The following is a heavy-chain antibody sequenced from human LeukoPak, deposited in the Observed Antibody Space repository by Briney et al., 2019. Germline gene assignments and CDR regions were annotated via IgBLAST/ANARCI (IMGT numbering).Heavy chain of an antibody. CDR1: GYTSTVNN. J-gene: IGHJ4*02. Sequence: ASVKVSCKAYGYTSTVNNIYWVRQAPGQGLEWMGWINPNSGGTTYAQRFQGRVTMTRDTSISTAYMEVSWLASDDTAVYYCARGMGSSWFDYWGQGTLVTVSS. V-gene: IGHV1-2*02. CDR2: INPNSGGT. CDR3: ARGMGSSWFDY. D-gene: IGHD6-13*01.